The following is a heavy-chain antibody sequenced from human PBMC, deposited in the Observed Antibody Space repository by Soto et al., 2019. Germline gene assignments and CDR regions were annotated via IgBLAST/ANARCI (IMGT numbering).Heavy chain of an antibody. CDR2: ISSSSSYI. J-gene: IGHJ4*02. CDR3: ARDLGHDSSGYY. Sequence: VQLVESGGGLVKPGGSLRLSCAASGFTFSSYSMNWVRQAPGKGLEWVSSISSSSSYIYYADSVKGRFTISRDNAKNSLYLQMNSLRAEDTAVYYCARDLGHDSSGYYWGQGTLVTVSS. V-gene: IGHV3-21*01. D-gene: IGHD3-22*01. CDR1: GFTFSSYS.